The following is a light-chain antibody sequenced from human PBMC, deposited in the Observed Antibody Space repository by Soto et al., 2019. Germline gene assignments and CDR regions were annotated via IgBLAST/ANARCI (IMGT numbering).Light chain of an antibody. Sequence: EIIMTQSPATLSVSPGEGATPSCRASQGIGSTLAWYQHKPGQTPRLLIYDTSTRATGVPARFSGSRSGTEFTLTINSLQSEDFAVYYCQRYNNWPLTFGGGTKVDIK. CDR3: QRYNNWPLT. J-gene: IGKJ4*01. V-gene: IGKV3-15*01. CDR2: DTS. CDR1: QGIGST.